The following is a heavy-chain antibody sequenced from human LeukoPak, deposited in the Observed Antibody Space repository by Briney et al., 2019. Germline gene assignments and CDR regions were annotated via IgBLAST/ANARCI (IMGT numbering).Heavy chain of an antibody. D-gene: IGHD3-22*01. J-gene: IGHJ3*02. Sequence: PSETLSLTCAVSGGSISSGGYSWSWIRQPPGKGLEWIGYIYHSGSTYYNPSLKSRVTISVDRSKNQFSLKLSSVTAADTAVYYCASLTYYYDSSGYPKRSNDAFDIWGQGTMVTVSS. V-gene: IGHV4-30-2*01. CDR2: IYHSGST. CDR1: GGSISSGGYS. CDR3: ASLTYYYDSSGYPKRSNDAFDI.